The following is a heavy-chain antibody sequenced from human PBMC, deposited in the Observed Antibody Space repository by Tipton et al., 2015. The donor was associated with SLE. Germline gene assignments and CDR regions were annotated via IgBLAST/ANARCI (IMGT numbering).Heavy chain of an antibody. J-gene: IGHJ4*02. Sequence: LRLSCTVSGGSISSYYWSWIRQPPGKGLEWIGYIYYSGSTNYNPSLKSRVTISVDTSKNQFSLKLSSVTAANTAVYYCARGDCSSTSCLDYWGQGTLVTVSS. V-gene: IGHV4-59*01. CDR2: IYYSGST. D-gene: IGHD2-2*01. CDR1: GGSISSYY. CDR3: ARGDCSSTSCLDY.